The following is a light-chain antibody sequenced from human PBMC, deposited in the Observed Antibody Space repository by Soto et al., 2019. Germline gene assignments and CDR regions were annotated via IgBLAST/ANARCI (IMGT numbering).Light chain of an antibody. CDR3: CSYAGSSTLYVV. V-gene: IGLV2-23*01. Sequence: QSALTQPASVSGSPGQSITISCTGTSSDVGSYNLVSWYQQHPGKAPKLMIYEGSKRPSGVSNRFSGSEYGNTASLTISGLQAEDEADYYCCSYAGSSTLYVVFGGGTKLTVL. CDR1: SSDVGSYNL. J-gene: IGLJ2*01. CDR2: EGS.